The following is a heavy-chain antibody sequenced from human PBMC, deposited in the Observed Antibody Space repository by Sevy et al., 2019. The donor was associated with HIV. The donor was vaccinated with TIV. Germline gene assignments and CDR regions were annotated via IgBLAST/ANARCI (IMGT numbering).Heavy chain of an antibody. CDR2: IYYSGST. Sequence: SETLSLTCTVSGGSISSSSYYWGWIRQPPGKGLEWIGSIYYSGSTYYTPSLKSRVTISVDTSKNQFSLKLSSVTAADTAVYYCARRPGGGYYDSSGGINWFDPWGQGTLVTVSS. V-gene: IGHV4-39*01. J-gene: IGHJ5*02. CDR1: GGSISSSSYY. CDR3: ARRPGGGYYDSSGGINWFDP. D-gene: IGHD3-22*01.